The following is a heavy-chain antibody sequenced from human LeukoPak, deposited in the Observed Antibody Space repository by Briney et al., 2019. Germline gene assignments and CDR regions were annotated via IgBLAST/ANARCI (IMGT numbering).Heavy chain of an antibody. CDR3: ARDSGWEFLIDY. J-gene: IGHJ4*02. D-gene: IGHD6-19*01. CDR1: GASISSGSYY. CDR2: MLIGGST. V-gene: IGHV4-61*02. Sequence: SETLSLTCTVSGASISSGSYYWSWIRQPAGKGLEWIGRMLIGGSTKYNPSLKSRVTISGDTSKNQFSLKLNSMTAADTAVYYCARDSGWEFLIDYWSQGTLVTVSS.